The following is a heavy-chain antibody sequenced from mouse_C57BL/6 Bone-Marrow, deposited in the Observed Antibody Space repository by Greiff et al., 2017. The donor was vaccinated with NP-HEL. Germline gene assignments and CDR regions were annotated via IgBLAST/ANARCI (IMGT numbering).Heavy chain of an antibody. CDR3: ARPITTVVVVDWYFDV. D-gene: IGHD1-1*01. CDR1: GFTFSDYG. V-gene: IGHV5-17*01. J-gene: IGHJ1*03. Sequence: EVKLVESGGGLVKPGGSLKLSCAASGFTFSDYGMHWVRQAPEKGLEWVAYISSGSSTIYYADTVKGRFTISRDNAKNTLFLQMTSLRSEDTAMYYCARPITTVVVVDWYFDVWGTGTTVTVSS. CDR2: ISSGSSTI.